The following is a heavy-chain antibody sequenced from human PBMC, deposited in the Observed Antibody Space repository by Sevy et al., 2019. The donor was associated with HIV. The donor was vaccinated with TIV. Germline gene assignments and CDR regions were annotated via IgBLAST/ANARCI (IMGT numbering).Heavy chain of an antibody. J-gene: IGHJ4*02. V-gene: IGHV3-15*01. D-gene: IGHD3-22*01. CDR3: TIRITMIVVVITYDY. Sequence: GGSLRLSCAASGFTFSNAWMSWVRLAPGKGLEWVGRIKSKTDGGTTDYAGPVKGRFTISRDDSKNTLYLQMNSLKTGDTAVYYCTIRITMIVVVITYDYWGQGTLVTVSS. CDR1: GFTFSNAW. CDR2: IKSKTDGGTT.